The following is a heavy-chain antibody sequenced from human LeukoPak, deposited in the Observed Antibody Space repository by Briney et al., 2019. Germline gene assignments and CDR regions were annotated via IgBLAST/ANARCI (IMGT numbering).Heavy chain of an antibody. V-gene: IGHV7-4-1*02. CDR2: INTNTGNP. CDR1: AYTFTSYA. CDR3: ARGSVDTAMVTAVNWFDP. Sequence: ASVKVSCKASAYTFTSYAMNWVRQAPGQGLEWMGWINTNTGNPTYAQGFTGRFVFSLDTSVSTAYLQISSLKAEDTAVYYCARGSVDTAMVTAVNWFDPWGQGTLVTVSS. J-gene: IGHJ5*02. D-gene: IGHD5-18*01.